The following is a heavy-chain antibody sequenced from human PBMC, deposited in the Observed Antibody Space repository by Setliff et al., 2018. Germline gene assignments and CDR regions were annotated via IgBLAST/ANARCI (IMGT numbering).Heavy chain of an antibody. D-gene: IGHD2-2*01. CDR2: IKSKTDGGSI. J-gene: IGHJ3*02. CDR1: GFTFSYAW. Sequence: GGSLRLSCAVSGFTFSYAWMHWVRQAPGKGLEWVGRIKSKTDGGSIDYAAPVKDRFTISRDDSKATLYLYMDSLKTEDTAVYYCTTDRAGCYSTTCFNAFEIWGHGTMATVSS. CDR3: TTDRAGCYSTTCFNAFEI. V-gene: IGHV3-15*07.